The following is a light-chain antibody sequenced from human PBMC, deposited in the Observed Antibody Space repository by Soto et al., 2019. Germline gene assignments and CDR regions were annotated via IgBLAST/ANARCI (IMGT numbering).Light chain of an antibody. V-gene: IGKV3-15*01. CDR1: QSVSTN. CDR2: DVF. J-gene: IGKJ1*01. CDR3: QQYDKWPPWT. Sequence: EIVMTQSPATLSVSPGERATLSCRASQSVSTNLAWYHQKPGQAPRLLIYDVFTRATGIPARFSGSGSGTDFTLTISSLQSEDFAVYYCQQYDKWPPWTFGQGTKVEIK.